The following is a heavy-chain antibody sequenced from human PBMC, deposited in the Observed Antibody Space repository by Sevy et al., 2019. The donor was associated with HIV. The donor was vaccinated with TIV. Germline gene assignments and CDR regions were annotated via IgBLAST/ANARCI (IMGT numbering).Heavy chain of an antibody. V-gene: IGHV4-39*01. CDR2: IYYSGST. CDR1: GGSISSSSYY. J-gene: IGHJ4*02. Sequence: SETLSLTCTVSGGSISSSSYYWGWIRQPPGKGLEWIGSIYYSGSTYYNPSLKSRVTISGDTSKNQFSLKLGSVTAADTAVYYCARQQYCSGGSCYRVFDYWGQGTLVTVSS. D-gene: IGHD2-15*01. CDR3: ARQQYCSGGSCYRVFDY.